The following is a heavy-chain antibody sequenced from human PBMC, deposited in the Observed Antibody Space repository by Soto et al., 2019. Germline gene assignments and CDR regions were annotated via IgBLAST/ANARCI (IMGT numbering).Heavy chain of an antibody. J-gene: IGHJ4*02. Sequence: EVQLVESGGGLVQPGGSLRLSCAASGFTFSSYSMNWVRQAPGKGLEWVSYISSSSSTIYYADSVKGRFTISRDNAKNSLYLQMNSLRDEDTAVYYCARDRSYYDSSGERVDYWGQGTLVTVSS. CDR2: ISSSSSTI. CDR3: ARDRSYYDSSGERVDY. CDR1: GFTFSSYS. V-gene: IGHV3-48*02. D-gene: IGHD3-22*01.